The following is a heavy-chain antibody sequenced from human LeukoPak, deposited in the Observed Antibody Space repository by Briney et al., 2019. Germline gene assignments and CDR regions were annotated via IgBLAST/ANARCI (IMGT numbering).Heavy chain of an antibody. CDR1: GGTFSSYA. D-gene: IGHD4-11*01. CDR3: ASCDTVTTTRWYHMDV. Sequence: SVKVSCKASGGTFSSYAISWVRQAPGQGLEWMGGFIPIFDSANYAQKFQGRVTITADESTSTAYMELSSLRSEDTAVYYCASCDTVTTTRWYHMDVWGKGTTVTVSS. V-gene: IGHV1-69*13. CDR2: FIPIFDSA. J-gene: IGHJ6*03.